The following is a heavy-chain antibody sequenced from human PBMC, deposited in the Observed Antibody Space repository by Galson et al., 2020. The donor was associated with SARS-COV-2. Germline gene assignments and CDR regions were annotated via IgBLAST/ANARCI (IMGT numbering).Heavy chain of an antibody. V-gene: IGHV3-23*01. CDR1: GFTFSTYG. CDR2: ISGSDDTT. CDR3: ATNNAPWQHLGMSDFDY. J-gene: IGHJ4*02. Sequence: GGSLRLSCATSGFTFSTYGMNWVRQAPDKGLEWVSCISGSDDTTYYADSVKGRFTISRDNSKNTLFLQMNSLRAEDTAVYFCATNNAPWQHLGMSDFDYWGQGTLVTVSS. D-gene: IGHD6-13*01.